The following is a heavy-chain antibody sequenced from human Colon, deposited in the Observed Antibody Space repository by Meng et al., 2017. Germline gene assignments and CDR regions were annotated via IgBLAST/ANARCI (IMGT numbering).Heavy chain of an antibody. CDR3: ARTPFAGARGTIGNWFDP. Sequence: QGVMVRAGAEVKVPVASMKVSCQASGFRFTAHYINRVRQAPGQGLEWMGRIIPNSGVTIYAQKFQGRVSMTTDTSTNTGYMERRSPRSDDTAIYYCARTPFAGARGTIGNWFDPWGQGTLVTVSS. D-gene: IGHD1-26*01. CDR2: IIPNSGVT. V-gene: IGHV1-2*06. J-gene: IGHJ5*02. CDR1: GFRFTAHY.